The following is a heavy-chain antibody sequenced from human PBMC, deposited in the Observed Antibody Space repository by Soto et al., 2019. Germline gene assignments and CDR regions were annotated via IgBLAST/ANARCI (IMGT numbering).Heavy chain of an antibody. D-gene: IGHD2-2*01. CDR1: GGTFSSYA. CDR3: ARSQGSSTSLEIYYYYYYGMDV. CDR2: IIPISGTA. Sequence: QVQLVQSGAEVKKPGSSVKVSCKASGGTFSSYAISSVRQAPGQVLECMGGIIPISGTANYAQKFQGRVTITADESTSTAYMELSSLRSDDTAVYYCARSQGSSTSLEIYYYYYYGMDVWGQGTTVTVSS. V-gene: IGHV1-69*01. J-gene: IGHJ6*02.